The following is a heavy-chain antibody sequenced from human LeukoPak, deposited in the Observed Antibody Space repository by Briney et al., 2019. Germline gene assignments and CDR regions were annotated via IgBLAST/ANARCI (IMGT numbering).Heavy chain of an antibody. Sequence: PGGSLRLSCAASGFTVSSNYMSWVRQAPGKGLEWVSVIYSGGSTYYADSVKGRFTISRDNSKNTLYLQMNSLRAEDTAVYYCARREYNYAGGLWGQGTLVTVSS. D-gene: IGHD5-18*01. CDR2: IYSGGST. CDR3: ARREYNYAGGL. J-gene: IGHJ4*02. CDR1: GFTVSSNY. V-gene: IGHV3-66*01.